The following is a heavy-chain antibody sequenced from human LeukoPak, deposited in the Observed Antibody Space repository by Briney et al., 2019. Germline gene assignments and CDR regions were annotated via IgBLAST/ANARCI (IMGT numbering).Heavy chain of an antibody. V-gene: IGHV3-23*01. Sequence: PGGSLRLSCAASGFTFSSYAMSWVRQAPGKGLEWVSAISGSGGSTYYADSVKGRFTISRDNSKNTLYLQMNSLRAEDTAVYYCALDNGDYRRYYYYYGMDVWGQGTTVTVSS. J-gene: IGHJ6*02. CDR1: GFTFSSYA. CDR3: ALDNGDYRRYYYYYGMDV. CDR2: ISGSGGST. D-gene: IGHD4-17*01.